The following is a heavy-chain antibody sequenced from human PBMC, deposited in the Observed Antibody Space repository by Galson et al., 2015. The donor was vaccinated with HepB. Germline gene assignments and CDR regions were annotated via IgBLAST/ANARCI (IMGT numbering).Heavy chain of an antibody. D-gene: IGHD2-2*01. CDR3: AKALISSTWLDGYYFDY. Sequence: SLRLSCAASGFTFSSYAMSWVRQAPGKGLEWVSAISGSGGSTYYADSVKGRFTISRDNSKNTLYLQMNSLRAEDTAVYYCAKALISSTWLDGYYFDYWGQGTLVTVSS. J-gene: IGHJ4*02. V-gene: IGHV3-23*01. CDR2: ISGSGGST. CDR1: GFTFSSYA.